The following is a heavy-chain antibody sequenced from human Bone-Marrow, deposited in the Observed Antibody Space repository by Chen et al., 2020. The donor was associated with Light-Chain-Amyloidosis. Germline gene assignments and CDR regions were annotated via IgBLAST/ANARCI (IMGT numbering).Heavy chain of an antibody. V-gene: IGHV3-23*04. D-gene: IGHD2-21*01. CDR1: GFTVSSNY. J-gene: IGHJ6*02. CDR3: AKRPPYPSIYGMDV. Sequence: EVQLVETGGGLIQPGGSLRLSCAASGFTVSSNYMSWVRQAPGKGLEWVSGISGSGGSTYYADSVKGRFTISRDNSKNTLYLQMNSLRAEDTAVYYCAKRPPYPSIYGMDVWGQGTTVTVSS. CDR2: ISGSGGST.